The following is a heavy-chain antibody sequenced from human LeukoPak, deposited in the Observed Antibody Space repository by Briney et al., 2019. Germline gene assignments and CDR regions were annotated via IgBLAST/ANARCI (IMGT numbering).Heavy chain of an antibody. CDR3: AKPPKEGLATEYFQH. Sequence: GESLRLSCAASGFTFTTYGMHWVRQAPGKGLEWVAVISYDGSNKFYADSVKGRFTISRDNSKNTLYLQMNSLRAEDTALYYCAKPPKEGLATEYFQHWGQGTLVTVSS. J-gene: IGHJ1*01. CDR2: ISYDGSNK. CDR1: GFTFTTYG. V-gene: IGHV3-30*18.